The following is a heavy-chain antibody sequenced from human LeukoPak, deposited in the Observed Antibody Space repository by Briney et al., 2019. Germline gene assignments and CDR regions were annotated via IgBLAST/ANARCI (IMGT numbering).Heavy chain of an antibody. Sequence: GGSLRLSCSASGFTFSSYAMNWVRQAPGKGLEYVSTINLNGGSTYYADSVKGRFTISRDNAKNTLYLQMNSLRAEDTAVYYCARENWYLDYWGQGTLVTVSS. V-gene: IGHV3-64*04. CDR2: INLNGGST. CDR1: GFTFSSYA. CDR3: ARENWYLDY. D-gene: IGHD1-1*01. J-gene: IGHJ4*02.